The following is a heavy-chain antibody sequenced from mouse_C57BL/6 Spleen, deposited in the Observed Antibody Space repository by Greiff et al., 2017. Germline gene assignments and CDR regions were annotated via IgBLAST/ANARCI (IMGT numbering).Heavy chain of an antibody. CDR3: ARWGAY. V-gene: IGHV1-64*01. J-gene: IGHJ3*01. CDR1: GYTFTSYW. CDR2: IHPNSGST. Sequence: VQLQQPGAELVKPGASVKLSCKASGYTFTSYWMHWVKQRPGQGLEWIGMIHPNSGSTNYNEKFKSNATLTVDKSSSTAYMQLSSLTSEDSAVYYFARWGAYWGKGTLVTVSA.